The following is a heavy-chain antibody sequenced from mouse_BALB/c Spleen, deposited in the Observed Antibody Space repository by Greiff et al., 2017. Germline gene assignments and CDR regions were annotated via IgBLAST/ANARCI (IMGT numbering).Heavy chain of an antibody. CDR2: IWAGGST. CDR1: GFSLTSYG. D-gene: IGHD1-1*01. Sequence: VQRVESGPGLVAPSQSLSITCTVSGFSLTSYGVHWVRQPPGKGLEWLGVIWAGGSTNYNSALMSRLSISKDNSKSQVFLKMNSLQTDDTAMYYCARDAHGSSRAWFAYWGQGTLVTVSA. J-gene: IGHJ3*01. CDR3: ARDAHGSSRAWFAY. V-gene: IGHV2-9*02.